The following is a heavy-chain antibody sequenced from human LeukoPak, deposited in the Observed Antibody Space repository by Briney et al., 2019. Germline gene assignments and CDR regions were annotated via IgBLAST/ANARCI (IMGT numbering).Heavy chain of an antibody. Sequence: GSLRLSCAASGFTFSSYAMHWVRQAPGKGLEWVAVISYDGSNKYYADSVKGRFTISRDNSKNTLYLQMNSLRAEDTAVYYCARDSRNPEYGDYGYFQHWGQGTLVTVSS. D-gene: IGHD4-17*01. J-gene: IGHJ1*01. V-gene: IGHV3-30-3*01. CDR3: ARDSRNPEYGDYGYFQH. CDR1: GFTFSSYA. CDR2: ISYDGSNK.